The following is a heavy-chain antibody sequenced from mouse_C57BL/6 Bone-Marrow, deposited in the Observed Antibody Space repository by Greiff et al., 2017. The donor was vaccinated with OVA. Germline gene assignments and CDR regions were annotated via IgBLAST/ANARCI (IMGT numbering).Heavy chain of an antibody. CDR3: ARNGSYFDY. Sequence: EVKLVESGGGLVKPGGSLKLYCAASGFTFSDYGMHWVRQAPEKGLEWVAYISSGSSTIYYADTVKGRFTISRDNAKNNLFLQMTSLRSEDTAMYYCARNGSYFDYWGQGTTLTVSS. V-gene: IGHV5-17*01. D-gene: IGHD1-1*01. J-gene: IGHJ2*01. CDR2: ISSGSSTI. CDR1: GFTFSDYG.